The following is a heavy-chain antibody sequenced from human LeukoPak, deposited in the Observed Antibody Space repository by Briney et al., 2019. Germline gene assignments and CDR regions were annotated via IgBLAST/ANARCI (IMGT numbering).Heavy chain of an antibody. CDR3: AKDGRGSGSYYYFDY. J-gene: IGHJ4*02. D-gene: IGHD3-10*01. V-gene: IGHV3-23*01. Sequence: GGSLRLSCAASGFTFSSYAMTWVRQAPGKGLEWVSSISGSGGTTYYADSVKGRFTISRDNSKNTLYLQMNGLRAEDTAVYHCAKDGRGSGSYYYFDYWGQGTLVTVSP. CDR2: ISGSGGTT. CDR1: GFTFSSYA.